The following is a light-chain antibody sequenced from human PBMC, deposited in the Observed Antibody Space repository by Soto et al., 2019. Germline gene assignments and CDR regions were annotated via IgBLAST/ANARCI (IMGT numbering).Light chain of an antibody. CDR1: QSVSSGY. Sequence: EIVLTQSPGTLSLSPGERATLPCRASQSVSSGYLAWYQQKLGQAPRLLIYGASRRATGIPDRFSGSGSGTDFTLTISRLEPEDFAVYYCQQYGSSPQTFGGGTKVEIK. CDR2: GAS. CDR3: QQYGSSPQT. V-gene: IGKV3-20*01. J-gene: IGKJ4*01.